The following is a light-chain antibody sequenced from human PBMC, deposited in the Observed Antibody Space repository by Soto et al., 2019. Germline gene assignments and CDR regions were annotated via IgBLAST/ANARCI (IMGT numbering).Light chain of an antibody. J-gene: IGKJ5*01. CDR2: DTS. Sequence: EIVLTQSPATLSLSPGERATLSCRASQSVSSYLAWYQQKPGQAPRLLIYDTSNRATGIPARFSGSGSGTDFTLTISSLEPEDFAIYYCQQRSNWITFVQGTRLEIE. V-gene: IGKV3-11*01. CDR1: QSVSSY. CDR3: QQRSNWIT.